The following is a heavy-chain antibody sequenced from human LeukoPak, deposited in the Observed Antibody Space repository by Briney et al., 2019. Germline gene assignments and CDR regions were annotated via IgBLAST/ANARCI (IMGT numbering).Heavy chain of an antibody. V-gene: IGHV3-7*03. CDR3: ARCRTTVTAMPGY. CDR2: INKDESEK. D-gene: IGHD4-17*01. CDR1: GFTFSSYG. J-gene: IGHJ4*02. Sequence: GRSLRLSCAASGFTFSSYGMNWVRQGPGKGLEWVANINKDESEKYYVDSVKGRSTISRDNAKNSLYLQMSSLRAEDTAVYYCARCRTTVTAMPGYWGQGTLVTVSS.